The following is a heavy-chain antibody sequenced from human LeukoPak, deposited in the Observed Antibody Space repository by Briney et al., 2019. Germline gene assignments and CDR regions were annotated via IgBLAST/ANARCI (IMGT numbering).Heavy chain of an antibody. CDR3: ATYRQVLLPFES. CDR2: IGRSGTTI. D-gene: IGHD2-8*02. V-gene: IGHV3-11*01. J-gene: IGHJ4*02. Sequence: GGSLRLSCAASGFTFSDYYMSWIRQVPGKGLEWVSYIGRSGTTIHYADSVRGRFTISRDNSKSTLSLQMNSLRAEDTAIYYCATYRQVLLPFESWGQGTLVTVSS. CDR1: GFTFSDYY.